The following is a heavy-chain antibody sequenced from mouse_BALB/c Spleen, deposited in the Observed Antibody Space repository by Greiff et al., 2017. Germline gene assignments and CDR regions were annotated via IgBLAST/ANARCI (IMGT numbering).Heavy chain of an antibody. Sequence: EVKLMESGGGLVQPGGSLRLSCATSGFTFTDYYMSWVRQPPGKALEWLGFIRNKANGYTTEYSASVKGRFTISRDNSQSILYLQMNTLRAEDSATYYCARDPYNDAMDYWGQGTSVTVSS. J-gene: IGHJ4*01. CDR1: GFTFTDYY. CDR2: IRNKANGYTT. D-gene: IGHD1-3*01. CDR3: ARDPYNDAMDY. V-gene: IGHV7-3*02.